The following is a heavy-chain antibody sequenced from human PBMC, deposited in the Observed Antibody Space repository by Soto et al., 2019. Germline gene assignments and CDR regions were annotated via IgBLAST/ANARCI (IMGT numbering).Heavy chain of an antibody. J-gene: IGHJ4*02. V-gene: IGHV1-46*03. D-gene: IGHD3-10*01. CDR1: GGTFSSYT. CDR2: INPFDGSR. CDR3: SRVDPGETSPFDH. Sequence: ASVKVSCKASGGTFSSYTISWVRQAPGQGLEWMGWINPFDGSRMFAQSFQGRVTMTRDTSTSTVYMEVSSLRSEDTAVYYCSRVDPGETSPFDHWGQGTLVTVSS.